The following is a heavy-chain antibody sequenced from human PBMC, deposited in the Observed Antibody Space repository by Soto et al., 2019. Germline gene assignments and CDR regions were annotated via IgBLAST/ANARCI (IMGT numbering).Heavy chain of an antibody. CDR2: IYSGGST. V-gene: IGHV3-66*01. CDR3: ARATMIGLLSS. J-gene: IGHJ5*02. D-gene: IGHD3-22*01. CDR1: GFAVSSNF. Sequence: EVQLVESGGGLVQPGGSLRLSCAASGFAVSSNFMSWVRQAPGKGLEWVSVIYSGGSTYYADSVKGRLTISRDNSENTLFLQMNSLRAEDTAIYYCARATMIGLLSSWGQGTLVTVSS.